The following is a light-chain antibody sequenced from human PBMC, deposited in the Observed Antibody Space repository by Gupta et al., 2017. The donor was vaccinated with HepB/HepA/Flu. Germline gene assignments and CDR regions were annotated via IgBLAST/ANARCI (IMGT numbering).Light chain of an antibody. CDR1: QSVVGNH. CDR2: RAA. J-gene: IGKJ1*01. V-gene: IGKV3-20*01. CDR3: QQYGSAPWT. Sequence: EIVLTQSPGTLSLSPGERATLSCRASQSVVGNHLAGFHQRPGQAPRLLIYRAASRATGIPDRFSGSGSGTEFSLTISRLEPEDFAVYYCQQYGSAPWTFGQGTKVEIK.